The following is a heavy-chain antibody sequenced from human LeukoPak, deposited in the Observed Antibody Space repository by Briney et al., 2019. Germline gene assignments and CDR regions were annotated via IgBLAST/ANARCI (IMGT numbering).Heavy chain of an antibody. CDR2: MYYSGTT. D-gene: IGHD3-9*01. J-gene: IGHJ4*02. Sequence: SETLSLTCTVSGDSIRSSSYYWGWIRQSPGKGLEWIGSMYYSGTTYYNPSLKSPVTISVDTSKNQFSLKLSYVTAADTAIYYCVSLGVGYFDWPPSWGQGTLVTVSS. V-gene: IGHV4-39*01. CDR1: GDSIRSSSYY. CDR3: VSLGVGYFDWPPS.